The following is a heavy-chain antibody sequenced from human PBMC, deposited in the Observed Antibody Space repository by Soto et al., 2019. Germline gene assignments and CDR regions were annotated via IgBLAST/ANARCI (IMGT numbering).Heavy chain of an antibody. Sequence: QVQLVQSGAEVKKPGASVKVSCKASGYTFTDYYMHWVRQAPGQGLEWMGIISPSGGSTYAQKFQGRVTVTRDTSTSTVYMELSSLRSEDTAVYYCARDGSSDWLTWFDPWGQGTLVTVSS. D-gene: IGHD6-19*01. V-gene: IGHV1-46*01. CDR2: ISPSGGST. CDR1: GYTFTDYY. J-gene: IGHJ5*02. CDR3: ARDGSSDWLTWFDP.